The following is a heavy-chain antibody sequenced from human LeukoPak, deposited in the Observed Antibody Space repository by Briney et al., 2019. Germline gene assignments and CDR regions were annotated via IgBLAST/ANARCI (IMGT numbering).Heavy chain of an antibody. CDR3: ARGGAHSSSWYESDFDY. CDR1: GYTFTSYD. D-gene: IGHD6-13*01. J-gene: IGHJ4*02. CDR2: MNPNSGNT. V-gene: IGHV1-8*01. Sequence: GASVKVSCKASGYTFTSYDINWVRQATGQGLEWMGWMNPNSGNTGYAKKFQGRVTMTRNTSISTAYMELSSLRSEDTAVYYCARGGAHSSSWYESDFDYWGQGTLVTVSS.